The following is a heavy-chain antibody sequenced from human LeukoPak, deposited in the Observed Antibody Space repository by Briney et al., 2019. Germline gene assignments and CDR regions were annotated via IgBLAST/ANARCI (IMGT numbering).Heavy chain of an antibody. Sequence: ASVKVSCKASGYTYTSYYMHWVRQAPGQGLEWMGIINPSGGSTSYAQKFQGRVTMTRDTSTSTVYMELSSLRSEDTAVYYCARGKAPLSLGELSNFDYWGQGTLVTVSS. CDR2: INPSGGST. CDR1: GYTYTSYY. D-gene: IGHD3-16*01. CDR3: ARGKAPLSLGELSNFDY. V-gene: IGHV1-46*01. J-gene: IGHJ4*02.